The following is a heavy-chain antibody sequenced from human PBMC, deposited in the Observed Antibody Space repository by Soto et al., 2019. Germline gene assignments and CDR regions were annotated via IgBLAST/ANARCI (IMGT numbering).Heavy chain of an antibody. J-gene: IGHJ4*02. Sequence: TTSETLSLTCTVSGGSISSYYWSWIRQPPGKGLEWIGCIYYRGNTNYNPSLKSRVTISVDTSKNQFSLKLSSVTAADTAVYYCARQPGYYDILTGYSTYYFDYWGQGTPVTVSS. D-gene: IGHD3-9*01. CDR3: ARQPGYYDILTGYSTYYFDY. CDR1: GGSISSYY. CDR2: IYYRGNT. V-gene: IGHV4-59*08.